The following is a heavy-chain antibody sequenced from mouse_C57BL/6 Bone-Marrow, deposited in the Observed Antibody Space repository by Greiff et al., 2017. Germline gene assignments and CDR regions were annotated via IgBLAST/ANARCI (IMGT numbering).Heavy chain of an antibody. V-gene: IGHV1-15*01. J-gene: IGHJ4*01. D-gene: IGHD2-5*01. CDR2: IDPETGGT. Sequence: QVQLQQSGAELVRPGASVTLSCKASGYTFTDYEMHWVKQTPVHGLEWIGAIDPETGGTAYNQKFKGKAILTAAKSSSTAYMELRSLTSEDSAVYYCTREGVLYYSNYGAMDYWGQGTSVTVSS. CDR1: GYTFTDYE. CDR3: TREGVLYYSNYGAMDY.